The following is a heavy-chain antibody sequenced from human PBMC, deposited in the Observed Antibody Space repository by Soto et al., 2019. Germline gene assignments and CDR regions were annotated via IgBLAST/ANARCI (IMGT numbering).Heavy chain of an antibody. CDR3: ASTTVDASMWSWVDP. J-gene: IGHJ5*02. V-gene: IGHV1-18*01. CDR1: GYTFTRYG. D-gene: IGHD2-21*01. Sequence: QAQLVQSGGEVEKPGASVKVSCKASGYTFTRYGISWVRQAPGQGLEWMGWISADTGTRFYAQKFQCRVTMTTDMATTTAYMELGSLRADDTPVYYCASTTVDASMWSWVDPWGQGTQVTVSS. CDR2: ISADTGTR.